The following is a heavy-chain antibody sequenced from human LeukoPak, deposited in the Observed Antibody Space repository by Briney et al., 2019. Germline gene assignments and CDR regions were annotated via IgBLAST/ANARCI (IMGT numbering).Heavy chain of an antibody. Sequence: PGGSLRLSCAASGFTFSSYWMHWVRQAPGKGLVWVSRISTDGSTTTYADSVKGRFTISRDNAKKTLYLQMNSLRAEDTAVYYCSRRSIGARPFDYWGQGTLVTVSS. CDR2: ISTDGSTT. J-gene: IGHJ4*02. V-gene: IGHV3-74*01. CDR1: GFTFSSYW. D-gene: IGHD6-6*01. CDR3: SRRSIGARPFDY.